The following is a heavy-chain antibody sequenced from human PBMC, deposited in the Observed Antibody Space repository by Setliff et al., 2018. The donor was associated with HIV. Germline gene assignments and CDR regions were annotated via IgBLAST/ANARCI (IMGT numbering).Heavy chain of an antibody. V-gene: IGHV5-51*01. J-gene: IGHJ3*02. Sequence: PGESLKISCKASGYSFTGYWIGWARQMPGKGLEWMGIIYPGDSDTRYSPSLQGQVTISTDKSISTAFLQWSSLKASDTAMYYCARHSHYDRSGYYYHKMPDDAFDIWGQGTMVTVSS. CDR2: IYPGDSDT. CDR3: ARHSHYDRSGYYYHKMPDDAFDI. CDR1: GYSFTGYW. D-gene: IGHD3-22*01.